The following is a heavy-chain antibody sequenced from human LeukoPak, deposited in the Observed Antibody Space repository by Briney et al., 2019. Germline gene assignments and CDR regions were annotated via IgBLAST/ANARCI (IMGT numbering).Heavy chain of an antibody. CDR2: IKQDGSEK. Sequence: GGSLRLSCAASGFTVNSDYMSWVRQAPGKGLEWVANIKQDGSEKYYLDSVKGRFTISRDNAKNSLYLQMNSLRAEDTAVYYCARAIVWFGSDYWGQGTLVTVSS. CDR1: GFTVNSDY. V-gene: IGHV3-7*01. D-gene: IGHD3-10*01. J-gene: IGHJ4*02. CDR3: ARAIVWFGSDY.